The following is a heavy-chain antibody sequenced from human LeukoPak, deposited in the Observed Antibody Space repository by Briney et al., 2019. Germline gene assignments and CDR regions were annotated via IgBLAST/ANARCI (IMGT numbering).Heavy chain of an antibody. Sequence: SETLSLTCTVSGGSISSSTYYWGWIRQPPGKGLEWIATIYYSGTTYYNPSLKSRVTISVDTSNNQFSLKLSSVTAADTAAYYCARARGSYYDFDHWGQGTLVTVSS. J-gene: IGHJ4*02. CDR2: IYYSGTT. CDR1: GGSISSSTYY. V-gene: IGHV4-39*07. D-gene: IGHD1-26*01. CDR3: ARARGSYYDFDH.